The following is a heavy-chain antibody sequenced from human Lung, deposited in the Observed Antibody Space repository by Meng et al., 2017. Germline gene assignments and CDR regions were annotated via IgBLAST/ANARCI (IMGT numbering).Heavy chain of an antibody. V-gene: IGHV3-15*01. Sequence: EVHLVESGGDLVNPGGFLRLSCAASGFYFNNAWMSWVRQAPGKGLEWVGRIKSNTDGGTAEYAAPVTGRFTISRDDSKSTLYLQMSGLRIDDTGVYYCTWDDKAVSDYWGQGTLVTV. CDR2: IKSNTDGGTA. J-gene: IGHJ4*02. D-gene: IGHD1-26*01. CDR3: TWDDKAVSDY. CDR1: GFYFNNAW.